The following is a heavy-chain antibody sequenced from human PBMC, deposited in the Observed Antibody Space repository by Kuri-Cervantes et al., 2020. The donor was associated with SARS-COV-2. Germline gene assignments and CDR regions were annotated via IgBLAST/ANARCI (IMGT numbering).Heavy chain of an antibody. D-gene: IGHD3-3*01. V-gene: IGHV4-39*01. CDR1: GAPISSSSYY. J-gene: IGHJ5*02. CDR2: IYYSGST. CDR3: ARRQPTVFGAADWFDR. Sequence: SETLSLTCTASGAPISSSSYYWDCIRQPPGKGLEWIGSIYYSGSTYNNPSLKSRVTISADTSKNQFSLRLRSVTAADTAVYYCARRQPTVFGAADWFDRWGRGTLVTVSS.